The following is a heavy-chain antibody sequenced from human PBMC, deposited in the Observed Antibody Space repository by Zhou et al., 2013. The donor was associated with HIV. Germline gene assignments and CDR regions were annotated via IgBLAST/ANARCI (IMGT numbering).Heavy chain of an antibody. J-gene: IGHJ6*02. CDR2: IIPIFGTA. D-gene: IGHD6-19*01. CDR1: GGTFSSYA. CDR3: ARDRQRAVVNYYFAMDV. V-gene: IGHV1-69*01. Sequence: QVQLVQSGAEVKKPGSSVKVSCKASGGTFSSYAISWVRQAPGQGLEWMGGIIPIFGTANYAQKFLGRVTITADESTATVYMDLNSLKSEDTAVYFCARDRQRAVVNYYFAMDVWGRGDRRSPSP.